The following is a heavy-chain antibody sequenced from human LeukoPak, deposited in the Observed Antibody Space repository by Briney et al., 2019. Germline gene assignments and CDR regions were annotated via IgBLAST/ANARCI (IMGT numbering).Heavy chain of an antibody. CDR3: ARGSDYGDNFDHFDY. J-gene: IGHJ4*02. V-gene: IGHV3-11*05. Sequence: GGALRLSCAGSGFTFSDYYVSWIRKAPAKGLEWISYICKSGSHTNYADSVKGRFTISRDNAKNSVYLQMSSLTTEDTAVYYCARGSDYGDNFDHFDYWGQGTLVTVPA. D-gene: IGHD4-17*01. CDR2: ICKSGSHT. CDR1: GFTFSDYY.